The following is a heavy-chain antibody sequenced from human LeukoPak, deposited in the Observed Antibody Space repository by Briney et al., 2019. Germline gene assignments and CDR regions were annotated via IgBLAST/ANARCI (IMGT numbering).Heavy chain of an antibody. CDR1: GFTFSNYW. CDR3: VVPTAIGRILFDC. D-gene: IGHD2-2*01. Sequence: QPGGSLRLSCAASGFTFSNYWMSWVRQAPGKGLEWVANIKQDGSEKYYVDSVKGRFTISRDNAKNSLYLQMNSLRAEDTAVYYCVVPTAIGRILFDCWGQGTLVTVSS. V-gene: IGHV3-7*01. J-gene: IGHJ4*02. CDR2: IKQDGSEK.